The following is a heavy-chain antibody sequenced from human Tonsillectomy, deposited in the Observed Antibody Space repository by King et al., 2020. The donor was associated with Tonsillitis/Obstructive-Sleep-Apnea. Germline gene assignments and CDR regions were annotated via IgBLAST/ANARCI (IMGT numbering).Heavy chain of an antibody. V-gene: IGHV1-18*01. CDR1: GYTFTSYG. Sequence: VQLGESGAEVKKPGASVKVSCKASGYTFTSYGISWVRQAPGQGLEWMGWIGAYNGNTNYAQNLQGRVTMTTDTSTSTAYMELRSLGSDDTAVYYCARGCSGGSCYSQYNDAFDIWGQGTMVTVSS. D-gene: IGHD2-15*01. CDR3: ARGCSGGSCYSQYNDAFDI. J-gene: IGHJ3*02. CDR2: IGAYNGNT.